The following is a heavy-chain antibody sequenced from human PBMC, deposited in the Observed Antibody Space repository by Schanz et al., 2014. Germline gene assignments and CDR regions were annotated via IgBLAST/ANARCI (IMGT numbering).Heavy chain of an antibody. J-gene: IGHJ5*02. CDR1: AYSLTGYY. CDR3: AREGTVIRGLSGWFDP. CDR2: INPNSGGT. V-gene: IGHV1-2*06. D-gene: IGHD3-10*01. Sequence: QVQLVQSGAEVKKLGASVKVSCKASAYSLTGYYLHWVRQAPGQGLEYMGRINPNSGGTNFAQKFQGRVTMTRDTSISTVYMELSRLRSDDTAVYYCAREGTVIRGLSGWFDPWGQGTLVTVSS.